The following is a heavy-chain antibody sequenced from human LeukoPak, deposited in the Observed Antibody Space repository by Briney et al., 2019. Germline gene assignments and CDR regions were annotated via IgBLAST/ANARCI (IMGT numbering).Heavy chain of an antibody. CDR1: GYTLTAYF. CDR2: MNPNNGAT. D-gene: IGHD4-17*01. V-gene: IGHV1-2*02. CDR3: VRGIMYGDYGTFDS. J-gene: IGHJ4*02. Sequence: ASVKVSCKPSGYTLTAYFLHWVRQASGQGFEWMGWMNPNNGATHYAQKFQGRVSMTRDTPISTAYLDLGSLGSDDSAVYFCVRGIMYGDYGTFDSWGQGTLVTVSS.